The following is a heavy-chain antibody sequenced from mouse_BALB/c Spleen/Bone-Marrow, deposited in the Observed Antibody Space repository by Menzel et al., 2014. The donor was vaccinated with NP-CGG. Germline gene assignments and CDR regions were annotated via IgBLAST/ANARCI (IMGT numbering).Heavy chain of an antibody. CDR2: IGSGGTT. CDR1: GFSLSSYA. D-gene: IGHD2-13*01. J-gene: IGHJ1*01. CDR3: AREGDDYGDYGAFDP. V-gene: IGHV5-6-5*01. Sequence: EESGGRLVTPGTPLALTCTVSGFSLSSYAMTWVRQAPGKGLEWIGIIGSGGTTDYARWAKGRFTISKTSTTWDLMITSPTTEDTATYFCAREGDDYGDYGAFDPWGPGTLVTISS.